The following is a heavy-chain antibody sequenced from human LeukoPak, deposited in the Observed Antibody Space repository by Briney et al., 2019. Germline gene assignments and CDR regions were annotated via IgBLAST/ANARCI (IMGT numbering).Heavy chain of an antibody. V-gene: IGHV1-18*01. CDR1: GYTFTSYG. D-gene: IGHD1-1*01. CDR3: ASTPTTSSWFDP. CDR2: ISAYNGNT. Sequence: ASVKVSCKASGYTFTSYGISWVRQAPGQGLEWMGWISAYNGNTNYAQKLQGRVTMTTDTSTSTAYMELKSLRSDDTAVYYCASTPTTSSWFDPWGQGTLVTVSS. J-gene: IGHJ5*02.